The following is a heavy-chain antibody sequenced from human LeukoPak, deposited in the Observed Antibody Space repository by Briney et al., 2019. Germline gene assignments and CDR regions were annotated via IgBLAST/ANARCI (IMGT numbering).Heavy chain of an antibody. CDR1: GFTFSSYG. Sequence: PGGSLRLSCAASGFTFSSYGMHWVRQAPGKGLEWVAVIWYDGSNKYYADSVKGRFTISRDNSKNTLYLQMDSLRAEDTAEYYCAKMVDTAMVIDYWGQGTLVTVSS. CDR2: IWYDGSNK. V-gene: IGHV3-33*06. J-gene: IGHJ4*02. CDR3: AKMVDTAMVIDY. D-gene: IGHD5-18*01.